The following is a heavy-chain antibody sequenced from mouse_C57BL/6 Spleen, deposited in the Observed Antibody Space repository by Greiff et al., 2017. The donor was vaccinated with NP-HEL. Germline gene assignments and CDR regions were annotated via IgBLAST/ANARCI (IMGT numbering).Heavy chain of an antibody. Sequence: VQLVESGPELVKPGASVKISCKASGYAFSSSWMNWVKQRPGQGLEWIGRIYPGAGDTNYNGKFKGKATLTADKSSSTAYMQLSSLTSEDSAVYFCARSITTVVYFDYWGHGTTLTVSS. D-gene: IGHD1-1*01. CDR2: IYPGAGDT. J-gene: IGHJ2*01. CDR3: ARSITTVVYFDY. V-gene: IGHV1-82*01. CDR1: GYAFSSSW.